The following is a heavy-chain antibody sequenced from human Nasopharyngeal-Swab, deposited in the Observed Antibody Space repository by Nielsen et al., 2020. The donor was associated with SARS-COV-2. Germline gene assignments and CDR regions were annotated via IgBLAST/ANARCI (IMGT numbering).Heavy chain of an antibody. CDR3: ARAFSSWYVMQASDYFDY. CDR2: IYYSGST. CDR1: GGSISSYY. Sequence: SETLSLTCTVSGGSISSYYWSWIRQPPGKGLEWIGYIYYSGSTNYNPSLKSRVTISVDTSKNQFSLKLSSVTAEDTAVYYCARAFSSWYVMQASDYFDYWGQGTLVTVSS. V-gene: IGHV4-59*01. D-gene: IGHD6-13*01. J-gene: IGHJ4*02.